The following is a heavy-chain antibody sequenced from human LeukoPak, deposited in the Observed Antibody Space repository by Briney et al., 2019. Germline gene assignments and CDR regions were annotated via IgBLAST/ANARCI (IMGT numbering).Heavy chain of an antibody. Sequence: ASVRVSCKASGYTFTGYYMHWVRQAPGQGLEWMGWINPNTGDTNYAQKFQGRVTMTRDTSISTAYMELSRLRSDDTAVFYCARVYCYASGRLDSWGQGTLITVSS. J-gene: IGHJ4*02. CDR2: INPNTGDT. CDR3: ARVYCYASGRLDS. V-gene: IGHV1-2*02. CDR1: GYTFTGYY. D-gene: IGHD3-10*01.